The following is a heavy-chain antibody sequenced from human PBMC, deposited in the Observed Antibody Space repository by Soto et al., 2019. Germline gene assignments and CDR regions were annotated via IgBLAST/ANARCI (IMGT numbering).Heavy chain of an antibody. D-gene: IGHD3-10*01. CDR1: GGSISSYY. CDR2: XXYXXSX. Sequence: SETLSLTCTVSGGSISSYYWSWIRQPPGKGLEWXGYXXYXXSXXXXXSXXXRVTISVDTSKNQFSLKLTYVTAADTAVYYCARGVGFGYYYYHMDLWGQGTTVTVSS. CDR3: ARGVGFGYYYYHMDL. J-gene: IGHJ6*02. V-gene: IGHV4-59*01.